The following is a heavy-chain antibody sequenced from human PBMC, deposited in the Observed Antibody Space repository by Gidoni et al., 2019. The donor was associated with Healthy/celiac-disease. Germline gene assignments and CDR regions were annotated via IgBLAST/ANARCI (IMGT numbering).Heavy chain of an antibody. CDR3: AKDISPGVVLMVRPYYYYGMDV. CDR1: GFTFDDYA. Sequence: EVQLVESGGGLVQPGRSLRLSCAASGFTFDDYAMHWVRQAPGKGLEWVSGISWNSGSIGYADSVKGRFTISRDNAKNSLYLQMNSLRAEDTALYYCAKDISPGVVLMVRPYYYYGMDVWGQGTTVTVSS. V-gene: IGHV3-9*01. J-gene: IGHJ6*02. CDR2: ISWNSGSI. D-gene: IGHD2-8*01.